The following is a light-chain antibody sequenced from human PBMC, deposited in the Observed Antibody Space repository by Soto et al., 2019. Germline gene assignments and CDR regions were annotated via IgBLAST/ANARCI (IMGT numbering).Light chain of an antibody. CDR1: QRLVHSDGNTY. V-gene: IGKV2-24*01. Sequence: DIVMTQTPLSSPVTLGQPASISCRSSQRLVHSDGNTYLSWLQQRPGQPPRLLIYKTSIRFSGVPDRFSGSGAGTDFTLSISRVEAEDGGIYYCMQASQFPFTFGPGTTVDIK. CDR3: MQASQFPFT. J-gene: IGKJ3*01. CDR2: KTS.